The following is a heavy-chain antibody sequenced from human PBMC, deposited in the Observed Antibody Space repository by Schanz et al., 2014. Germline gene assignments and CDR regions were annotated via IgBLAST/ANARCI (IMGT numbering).Heavy chain of an antibody. Sequence: QVQLQESGPRLVKPSQTLSLTCTVSGGSISSGAYSWSWIRQPPGKRPEWIGYIYSRGSTSYNPPLKSRVSMSTYTSKNQCALKLSAVTAADTAVYYCARDRGMTTSDYYYGMDVWGQGTTVTVSS. J-gene: IGHJ6*02. CDR3: ARDRGMTTSDYYYGMDV. V-gene: IGHV4-30-4*07. D-gene: IGHD4-17*01. CDR2: IYSRGST. CDR1: GGSISSGAYS.